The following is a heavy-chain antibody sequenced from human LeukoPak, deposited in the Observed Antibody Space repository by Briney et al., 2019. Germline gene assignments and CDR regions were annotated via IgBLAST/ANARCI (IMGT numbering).Heavy chain of an antibody. J-gene: IGHJ4*02. CDR2: ISWNSGSI. V-gene: IGHV3-9*01. Sequence: PGRSLRLSCAASGFTFDDYAMHWVRQAPGKGLEWVSGISWNSGSIGYADSVKGRFTISRDNAKNSLYLQMNSLRAEDTAVYYCVRDGDYDFWSGFYDKWGQGTLVTVSS. D-gene: IGHD3-3*01. CDR1: GFTFDDYA. CDR3: VRDGDYDFWSGFYDK.